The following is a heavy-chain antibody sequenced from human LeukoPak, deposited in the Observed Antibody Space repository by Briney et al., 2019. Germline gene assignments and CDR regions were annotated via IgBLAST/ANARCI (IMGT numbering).Heavy chain of an antibody. CDR3: AREDLEGIAVAGTTASFDY. J-gene: IGHJ4*02. Sequence: GGSLRLSCTGSGFSLSIHQMVWVRQVAEKGLEWVSSISSSSSYIYYADSVKGRFTISRDNAKNSLYLQMNSLRAEDTAVYYCAREDLEGIAVAGTTASFDYWGQGTLVTVSS. CDR2: ISSSSSYI. V-gene: IGHV3-21*01. D-gene: IGHD6-19*01. CDR1: GFSLSIHQ.